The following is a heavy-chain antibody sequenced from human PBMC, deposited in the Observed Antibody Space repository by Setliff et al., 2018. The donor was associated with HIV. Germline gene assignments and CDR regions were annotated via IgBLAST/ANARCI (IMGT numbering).Heavy chain of an antibody. CDR3: ARQEYYDILTGQKAFDI. D-gene: IGHD3-9*01. V-gene: IGHV4-4*09. CDR1: GGSISSYY. CDR2: IYTSGST. J-gene: IGHJ3*02. Sequence: SETLSLTCTVSGGSISSYYWSWIRQPPGKGLEWIGYIYTSGSTNYNPSLKSRVTISVDTSKNQFSLKLSSVTAADTAVYYCARQEYYDILTGQKAFDIWGQGTMVTVSS.